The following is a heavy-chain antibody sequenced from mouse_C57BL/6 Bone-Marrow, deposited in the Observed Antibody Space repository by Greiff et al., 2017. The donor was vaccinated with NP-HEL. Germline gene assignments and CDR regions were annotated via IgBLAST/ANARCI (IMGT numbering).Heavy chain of an antibody. CDR3: TTITTVVAQYYFDY. CDR2: IDPENGDT. V-gene: IGHV14-4*01. J-gene: IGHJ2*01. D-gene: IGHD1-1*01. Sequence: EVKLVESGAELVRPGASVKLSCTASGFNIKDDYMHWVKQWPEQGLEWIGWIDPENGDTEYASKFQGKATITADTSSNTAYLQLSSLTSEDTAVYYCTTITTVVAQYYFDYWGQGTTLTVSS. CDR1: GFNIKDDY.